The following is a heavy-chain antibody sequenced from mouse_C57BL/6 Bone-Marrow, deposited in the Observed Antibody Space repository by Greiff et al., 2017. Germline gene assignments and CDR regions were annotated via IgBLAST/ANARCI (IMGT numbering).Heavy chain of an antibody. CDR2: IAPSDSST. V-gene: IGHV1-59*01. CDR3: ACDYYGSRWGY. J-gene: IGHJ2*01. D-gene: IGHD1-1*01. Sequence: QVQLQQPGAELVRPGTSVKLSCKASGYTFTSYWMHWVKQRPGQGLEWIGVIAPSDSSTNYNQKFKGKATLTVDTSSITAYMQLSSLTSEDSAVYYCACDYYGSRWGYWGQGTTLTVSS. CDR1: GYTFTSYW.